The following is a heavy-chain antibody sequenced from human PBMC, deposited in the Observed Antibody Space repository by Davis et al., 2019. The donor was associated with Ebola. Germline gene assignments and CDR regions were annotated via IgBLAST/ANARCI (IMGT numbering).Heavy chain of an antibody. J-gene: IGHJ4*02. CDR1: GFVFSSYV. CDR2: ISSSSSYI. Sequence: GESLKISCAASGFVFSSYVMSWVRRAPGKGLEWVSSISSSSSYIYYADSVKGRFTISRDSSKNTLYLQMNSLRGNDTAVYYCAKGGGDYGDTQYYFDYWGQGTLVTVSS. CDR3: AKGGGDYGDTQYYFDY. V-gene: IGHV3-21*01. D-gene: IGHD4-17*01.